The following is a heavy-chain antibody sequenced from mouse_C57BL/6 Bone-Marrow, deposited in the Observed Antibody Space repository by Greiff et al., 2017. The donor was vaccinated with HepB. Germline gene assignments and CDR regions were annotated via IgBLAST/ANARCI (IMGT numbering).Heavy chain of an antibody. J-gene: IGHJ1*03. CDR1: GFTFSDYG. V-gene: IGHV5-17*01. Sequence: EVNLVESGGGLVKPGGSLKLSCAASGFTFSDYGMHWVRQAPEKGLEWVAYISSGSSTIYYADTVKGRFTISRDNAKNTLFLQMTSLRSEDTAMYYCARHGPYWYFDVWGTGTTVTVSS. CDR2: ISSGSSTI. CDR3: ARHGPYWYFDV.